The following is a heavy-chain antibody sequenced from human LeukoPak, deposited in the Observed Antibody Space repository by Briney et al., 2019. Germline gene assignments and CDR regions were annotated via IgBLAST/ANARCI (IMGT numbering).Heavy chain of an antibody. CDR1: GYTFTKYA. Sequence: GASVKVSCKGSGYTFTKYAISWVRQAPGQGLEYMGWIDTNTGKPTYAQGFTGRFVFSLDTSVSTAYLQISSLKAEDSAIYFCANCYDSSGFFAYWGQGTLVTVSS. J-gene: IGHJ4*02. CDR3: ANCYDSSGFFAY. CDR2: IDTNTGKP. D-gene: IGHD3-22*01. V-gene: IGHV7-4-1*02.